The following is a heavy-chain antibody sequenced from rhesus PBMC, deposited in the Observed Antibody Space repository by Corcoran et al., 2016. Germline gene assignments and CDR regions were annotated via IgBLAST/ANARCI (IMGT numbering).Heavy chain of an antibody. Sequence: QVQLQESGPGLVKPSETLSLTCTVSGASISSNCWSWIRQPPGKGLEWIGALNGNSGRTTTHPALKSQVTSSKDASKNQFALKLSSVTAADTAVYYCARELTGVISMTWKSPYYGLDSWGQGVVVTVSS. CDR1: GASISSNC. V-gene: IGHV4-80*01. D-gene: IGHD3-34*01. CDR3: ARELTGVISMTWKSPYYGLDS. J-gene: IGHJ6*01. CDR2: LNGNSGRT.